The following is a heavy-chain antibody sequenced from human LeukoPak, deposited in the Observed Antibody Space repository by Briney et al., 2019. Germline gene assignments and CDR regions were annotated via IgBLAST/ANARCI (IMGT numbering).Heavy chain of an antibody. J-gene: IGHJ4*02. Sequence: PGGSLRLSCAASGFTFSSYAMTWVRQVPGKGLEWVSSMIISGGSTYYADSVKGRFTISRDNSKNTLYLQMSSLRVEDTALYYCARETKIDYWGQGALVTVSS. V-gene: IGHV3-23*01. CDR2: MIISGGST. CDR3: ARETKIDY. CDR1: GFTFSSYA. D-gene: IGHD1-7*01.